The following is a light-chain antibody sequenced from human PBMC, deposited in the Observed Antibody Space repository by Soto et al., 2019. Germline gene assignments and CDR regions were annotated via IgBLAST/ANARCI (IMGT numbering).Light chain of an antibody. CDR3: QVWDSSSDHLVV. J-gene: IGLJ2*01. CDR1: NIGSKS. Sequence: YELTQPPSVSVAPGKTARITCGGNNIGSKSVHWYQQKPGQAPVLVIYYDSDRTSGIPERFSGSNSGNTATLTISRVEAGDEADDYCQVWDSSSDHLVVFGGGTKLTVL. V-gene: IGLV3-21*04. CDR2: YDS.